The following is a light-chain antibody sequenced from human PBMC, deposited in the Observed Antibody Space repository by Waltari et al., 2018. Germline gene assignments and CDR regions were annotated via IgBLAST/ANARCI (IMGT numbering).Light chain of an antibody. V-gene: IGKV3-15*01. CDR3: QQYNNWPRA. J-gene: IGKJ4*01. CDR1: QSVSSN. CDR2: GAS. Sequence: EIVMTQSPATLSVSPGERATLSCRASQSVSSNLAWYQQEPGQAPRLLIYGASTRATGIPARFSVSGSRTEFTLTISSLQSEDFAVYYCQQYNNWPRAFGGGTKVEIK.